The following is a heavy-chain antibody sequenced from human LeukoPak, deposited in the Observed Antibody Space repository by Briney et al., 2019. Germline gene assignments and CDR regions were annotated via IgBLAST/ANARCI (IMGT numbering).Heavy chain of an antibody. CDR2: IYTSGST. V-gene: IGHV4-4*07. J-gene: IGHJ6*03. CDR3: ARDAKVTSPFYYYYYYMDG. Sequence: SETLSLTCTVSGGSISSYYWSWIRQPAGKGLEWIGRIYTSGSTNYNPSLKSRVTMSVDTSKNQFSLKLSSVTAADTAVYYCARDAKVTSPFYYYYYYMDGWGKGTTVTVSS. CDR1: GGSISSYY. D-gene: IGHD4-17*01.